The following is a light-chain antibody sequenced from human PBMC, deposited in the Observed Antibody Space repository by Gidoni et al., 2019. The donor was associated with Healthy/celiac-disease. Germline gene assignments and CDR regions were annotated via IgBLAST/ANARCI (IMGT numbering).Light chain of an antibody. CDR2: DAS. Sequence: ELVLTQSPATLSLSPGERATLYCSASQSVSSYLACYQQKPGQAPRLLIYDASNRATGIPARFSDSGSGTDFTLTISSLEPEDFAVYYCQQRSNWPPGFTFGPGTKVDIK. CDR3: QQRSNWPPGFT. CDR1: QSVSSY. J-gene: IGKJ3*01. V-gene: IGKV3-11*01.